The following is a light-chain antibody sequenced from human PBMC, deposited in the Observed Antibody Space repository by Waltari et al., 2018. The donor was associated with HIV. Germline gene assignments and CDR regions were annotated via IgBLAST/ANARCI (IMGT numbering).Light chain of an antibody. Sequence: QSVLTQPPSASGTPGQRVTISCSGSSSNIGSNYVYWYQHLPGTAPKLLIDMKNHRPAGVPYRFSGSKSGTSASLAISGLRSEDEADYYCAAWDASLSAWVFGGGTKLTVL. CDR3: AAWDASLSAWV. V-gene: IGLV1-47*01. CDR1: SSNIGSNY. CDR2: MKN. J-gene: IGLJ3*02.